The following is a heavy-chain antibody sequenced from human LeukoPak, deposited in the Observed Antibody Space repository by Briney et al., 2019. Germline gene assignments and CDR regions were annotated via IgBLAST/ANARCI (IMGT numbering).Heavy chain of an antibody. CDR2: ISSSSSYI. J-gene: IGHJ5*02. CDR3: AGSGYSYGYNWFDP. CDR1: GFTFSSYS. D-gene: IGHD5-18*01. Sequence: GRSLRLSCAASGFTFSSYSMNWVRQAPGKGLEWVSSISSSSSYIYYADSVKGRFTISRDNAKNSLYLQMNSLRAEDTAVYYCAGSGYSYGYNWFDPWGQGTLVTVSS. V-gene: IGHV3-21*01.